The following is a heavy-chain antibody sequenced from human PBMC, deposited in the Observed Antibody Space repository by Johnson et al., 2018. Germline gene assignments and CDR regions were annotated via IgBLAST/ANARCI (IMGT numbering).Heavy chain of an antibody. D-gene: IGHD3-3*01. CDR2: ILYDGSNK. J-gene: IGHJ6*02. V-gene: IGHV3-30*18. CDR1: GFTFSSYG. CDR3: ANPPVYDFGGVVDV. Sequence: QVQLVQSGGGVVQPGRSLRLSCAASGFTFSSYGMHWVRQAPGTGLEWVAVILYDGSNKYYADSVKGRFTISRDNSKNTLYLQMNSLRAEDTAVYYCANPPVYDFGGVVDVWGQGTTVTVSS.